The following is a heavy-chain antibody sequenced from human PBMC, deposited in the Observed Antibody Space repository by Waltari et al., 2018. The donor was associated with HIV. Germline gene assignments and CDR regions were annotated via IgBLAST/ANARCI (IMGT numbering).Heavy chain of an antibody. CDR2: IHHSGKT. J-gene: IGHJ4*02. CDR3: ARERLYDSGQPVDN. V-gene: IGHV4-38-2*02. Sequence: QVQLQESGPGLVKPSETLSLSCSVPGTSIRSGYYWGWIRQPPGKGLEWIGAIHHSGKTYSNPSLNSRVTTSTDTSTNQFSLKLTNVTAADTAVYFCARERLYDSGQPVDNWGQGILVIVSS. CDR1: GTSIRSGYY. D-gene: IGHD3-10*01.